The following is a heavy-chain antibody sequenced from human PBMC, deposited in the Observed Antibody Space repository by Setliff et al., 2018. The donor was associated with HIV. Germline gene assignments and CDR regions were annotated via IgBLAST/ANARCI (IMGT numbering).Heavy chain of an antibody. Sequence: GGSLRLSCAASGFTFSSYGMHWVRQAPGKGLEWVSSISSRSSTIYYADSVKGRFTISRDNARSALYLQMNSLRAEDTAVYYCARVRSPFYFDYWGQGTLVTVSS. J-gene: IGHJ4*02. CDR3: ARVRSPFYFDY. CDR1: GFTFSSYG. CDR2: ISSRSSTI. V-gene: IGHV3-48*01.